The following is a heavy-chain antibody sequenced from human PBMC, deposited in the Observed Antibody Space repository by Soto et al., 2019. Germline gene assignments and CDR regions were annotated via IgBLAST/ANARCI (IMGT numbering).Heavy chain of an antibody. D-gene: IGHD5-18*01. CDR2: IYYSGST. Sequence: SETLSLTCTVSGGSISSYYWSWIRQPPGKGLEWIGYIYYSGSTNYNPSLKSRVTISVDTSKNQFSLKLSSVTAADTAVYYCARVAAMAPYDAFDIWGQGTMVTVSS. V-gene: IGHV4-59*01. CDR3: ARVAAMAPYDAFDI. CDR1: GGSISSYY. J-gene: IGHJ3*02.